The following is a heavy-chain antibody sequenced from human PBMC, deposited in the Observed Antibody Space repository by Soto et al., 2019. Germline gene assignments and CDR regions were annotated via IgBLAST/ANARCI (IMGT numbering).Heavy chain of an antibody. CDR2: IYPGDSDT. D-gene: IGHD5-18*01. CDR3: ATWRYSYASDY. J-gene: IGHJ4*02. Sequence: GESLKISCKASGYSLTNYWIGWVRQMPGKGLEWMGAIYPGDSDTKYGPSFQGQVTISADNSKNTLFLQMNSLRAEDTAVYYCATWRYSYASDYWGRGTLVTVSS. CDR1: GYSLTNYW. V-gene: IGHV5-51*01.